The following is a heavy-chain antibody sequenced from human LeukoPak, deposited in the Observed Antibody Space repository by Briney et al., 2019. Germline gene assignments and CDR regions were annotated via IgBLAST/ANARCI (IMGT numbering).Heavy chain of an antibody. CDR3: AKGGQWREPSYYYYYYMDV. J-gene: IGHJ6*03. CDR2: ISSSGSTI. CDR1: GFTFSSYE. Sequence: PGGSLRLSCAASGFTFSSYEMNWVRQAPGKGLEWVSYISSSGSTIYYADSVKGRFTISRDNAKNSLYLQMNSLRAEDTAVYYCAKGGQWREPSYYYYYYMDVWGKGTTVTVSS. V-gene: IGHV3-48*03. D-gene: IGHD1-26*01.